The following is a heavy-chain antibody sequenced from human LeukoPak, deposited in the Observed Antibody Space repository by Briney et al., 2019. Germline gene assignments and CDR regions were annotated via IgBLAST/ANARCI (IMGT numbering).Heavy chain of an antibody. D-gene: IGHD6-13*01. CDR1: GSTFDNYA. J-gene: IGHJ4*02. Sequence: GGSLRLSCEASGSTFDNYAMSWVRQAPGKGLEWVSTIGISAGSTYYADSVNGRFTISRDNSKNTLYLQMNSLRVEDTAVYHCAKRSRAAAGTHDCWGQGTLVTVSS. V-gene: IGHV3-23*01. CDR2: IGISAGST. CDR3: AKRSRAAAGTHDC.